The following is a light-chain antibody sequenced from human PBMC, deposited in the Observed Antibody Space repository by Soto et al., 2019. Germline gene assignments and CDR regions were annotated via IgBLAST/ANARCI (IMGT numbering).Light chain of an antibody. CDR2: DAS. J-gene: IGKJ4*01. Sequence: EIVLTQSPATLSLSPGERATLSCRASQSVSSYLAWYQQKPGQAPRLLIYDASNRATGIPARFSGSGYGTDFTLTLSSLEPEDFAVYYCQQRSNWPTFGGGTKVEIK. CDR3: QQRSNWPT. CDR1: QSVSSY. V-gene: IGKV3-11*01.